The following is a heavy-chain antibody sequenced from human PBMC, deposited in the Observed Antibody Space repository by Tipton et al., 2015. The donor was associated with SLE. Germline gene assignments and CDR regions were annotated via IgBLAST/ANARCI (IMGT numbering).Heavy chain of an antibody. J-gene: IGHJ4*02. V-gene: IGHV4-39*07. D-gene: IGHD1-1*01. Sequence: TLSLTCTVSGDSISNSDYYWGWIRQPPGKGLEWIGNIHHSGRTYYNPSLISRPTMSVDTSNNQLSLRLSSVTAADTAVYFCARDKSNWDIDYWGQGALVTVSS. CDR2: IHHSGRT. CDR1: GDSISNSDYY. CDR3: ARDKSNWDIDY.